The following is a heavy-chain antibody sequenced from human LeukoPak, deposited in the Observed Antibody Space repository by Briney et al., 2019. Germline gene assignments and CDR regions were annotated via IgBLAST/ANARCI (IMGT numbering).Heavy chain of an antibody. CDR3: ARGGATVTDY. CDR2: IYYGGTT. Sequence: SETLSLTCTVSGGSISDDGYYWSWIRQLPGKGLEWIGHIYYGGTTEYNPSLESRITISVATPKTQFSPKLNSVTAADTAVYYCARGGATVTDYWGQGNLVTVSS. D-gene: IGHD4-17*01. CDR1: GGSISDDGYY. J-gene: IGHJ4*02. V-gene: IGHV4-31*03.